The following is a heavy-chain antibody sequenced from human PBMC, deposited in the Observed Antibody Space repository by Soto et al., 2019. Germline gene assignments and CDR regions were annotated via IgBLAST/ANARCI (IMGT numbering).Heavy chain of an antibody. V-gene: IGHV3-74*01. Sequence: PGGSLRLSCAASGFTFSSYWMHWVRQAPGKGLVWVSRINSDGSSTSYADSVKGRFTISRDNAKNTLYLQMNSLRAEDTAVYYCARDPAYDFWSGHVSRVGYYYYYMDVWGKGTTVTVSS. CDR1: GFTFSSYW. D-gene: IGHD3-3*01. CDR3: ARDPAYDFWSGHVSRVGYYYYYMDV. CDR2: INSDGSST. J-gene: IGHJ6*03.